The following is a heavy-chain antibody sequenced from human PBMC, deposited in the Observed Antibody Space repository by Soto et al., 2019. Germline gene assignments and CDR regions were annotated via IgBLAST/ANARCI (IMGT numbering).Heavy chain of an antibody. Sequence: PSETLSLTCAVYGGSFSGYYWSWIRQPPGKGLEWIGEINHSGSTNYNPSLKSRVTISVDTSKNQFSLKLSSVTAADTAVYYCARDHKITMVRGFGYWGQGTLVTVSS. CDR1: GGSFSGYY. J-gene: IGHJ4*02. CDR3: ARDHKITMVRGFGY. CDR2: INHSGST. V-gene: IGHV4-34*01. D-gene: IGHD3-10*01.